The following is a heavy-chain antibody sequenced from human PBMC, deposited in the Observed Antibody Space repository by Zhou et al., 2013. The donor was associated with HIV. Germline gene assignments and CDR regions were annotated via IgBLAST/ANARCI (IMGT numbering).Heavy chain of an antibody. V-gene: IGHV1-69*12. CDR2: IIPIFGST. Sequence: QVQLVQSGAEVKKPGSSVKVSCLASGASFTTDAFSWVRLAPGHGLEWVGGIIPIFGSTTYAQKFQGRVTITADESTTTVYMELSSLRSEDTAVYYCARQLNYYDSSALGNSFDYWGQGTLVTVSS. J-gene: IGHJ4*02. D-gene: IGHD3-22*01. CDR3: ARQLNYYDSSALGNSFDY. CDR1: GASFTTDA.